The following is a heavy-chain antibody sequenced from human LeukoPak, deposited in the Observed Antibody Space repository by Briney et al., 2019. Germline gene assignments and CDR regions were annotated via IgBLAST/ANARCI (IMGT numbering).Heavy chain of an antibody. CDR2: ISGSSNSI. CDR1: GFTFNTYS. J-gene: IGHJ4*02. V-gene: IGHV3-21*01. CDR3: ARVGYYGSGSYFEF. D-gene: IGHD3-10*01. Sequence: GGSLRLSCAASGFTFNTYSVNWVRQAPGKGLEWVSSISGSSNSIYYADSVKGRFTISRDNAKNSLYLQMNSLRAEDTAVYYCARVGYYGSGSYFEFWGQGTLVTVSS.